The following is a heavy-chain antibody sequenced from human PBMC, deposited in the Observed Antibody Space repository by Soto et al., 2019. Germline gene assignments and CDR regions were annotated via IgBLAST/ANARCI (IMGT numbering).Heavy chain of an antibody. CDR1: GYTFTSYD. CDR2: MNPNSGNT. V-gene: IGHV1-8*01. Sequence: AXVKVSCKASGYTFTSYDINWVRQATGQGLEWMGWMNPNSGNTGYAQKFQGRVTMTADTCTNTAHMELRSLRSGDTAVYYCAREWCSRTSCYGVDYWGQGTPVTVSS. CDR3: AREWCSRTSCYGVDY. J-gene: IGHJ4*02. D-gene: IGHD2-2*01.